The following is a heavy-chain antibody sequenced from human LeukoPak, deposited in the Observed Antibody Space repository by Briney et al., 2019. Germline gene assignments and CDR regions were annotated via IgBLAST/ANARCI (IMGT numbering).Heavy chain of an antibody. CDR1: GYTFSYYG. CDR2: MNPNSGNT. D-gene: IGHD2-2*01. J-gene: IGHJ6*03. V-gene: IGHV1-8*02. CDR3: ARAVRSVEVLSARVDYYMDV. Sequence: GASVSVSCKASGYTFSYYGVSWVRQAPGQGLEWMGWMNPNSGNTGYAQKFQGRVTMTRNTSISTAYMELSRLRSEDTAIYYCARAVRSVEVLSARVDYYMDVWGKGTTVTVSS.